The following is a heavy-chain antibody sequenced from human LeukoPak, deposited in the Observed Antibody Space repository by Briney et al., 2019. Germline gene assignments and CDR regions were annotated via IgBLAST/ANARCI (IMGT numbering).Heavy chain of an antibody. Sequence: ASVKVSCKASGYTFTSYDINWVRQATGQGLEWMGWMNPNSGNTGYAQKFQSRVTMTRNTSISTAYMELSSLRSEDTAVYYCARGYCSGGSCYFYYYYMDVWGKGTTVTVSS. D-gene: IGHD2-15*01. CDR1: GYTFTSYD. CDR2: MNPNSGNT. J-gene: IGHJ6*03. V-gene: IGHV1-8*01. CDR3: ARGYCSGGSCYFYYYYMDV.